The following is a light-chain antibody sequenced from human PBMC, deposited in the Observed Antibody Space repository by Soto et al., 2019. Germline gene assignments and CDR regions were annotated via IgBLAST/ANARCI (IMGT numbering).Light chain of an antibody. CDR3: CSYTSSTTPXV. J-gene: IGLJ1*01. Sequence: QSVLTQPASVSGSPGQSITISCTGTSSDVGGYNYVSWYQQHPGKAPKLMIYDVSDRPSGVSNRFSASKSGNTASLTISGLQAEDEADYYCCSYTSSTTPXVFGTGTKVTVL. CDR2: DVS. CDR1: SSDVGGYNY. V-gene: IGLV2-14*03.